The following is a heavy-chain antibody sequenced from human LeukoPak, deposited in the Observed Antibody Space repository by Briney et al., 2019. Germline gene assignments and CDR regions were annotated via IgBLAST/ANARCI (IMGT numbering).Heavy chain of an antibody. D-gene: IGHD2-2*01. CDR2: INSDGSST. J-gene: IGHJ6*04. Sequence: AGGSLRLSCAASGFTFSSYWMHWVRQAPGKGLVWVSRINSDGSSTSYADSVKGRSTISRDNAKNTLYLQMNSLRAEDTAVYYCARADIVVVPAVLTEEADYYYGMDVWGKGTTVTVSS. V-gene: IGHV3-74*01. CDR1: GFTFSSYW. CDR3: ARADIVVVPAVLTEEADYYYGMDV.